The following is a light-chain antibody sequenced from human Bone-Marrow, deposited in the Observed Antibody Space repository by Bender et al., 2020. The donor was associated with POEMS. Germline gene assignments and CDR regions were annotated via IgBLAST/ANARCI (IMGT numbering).Light chain of an antibody. CDR2: SSH. V-gene: IGLV1-51*02. CDR3: GTWDNSLSAYWV. J-gene: IGLJ3*02. CDR1: SSNIGAHA. Sequence: QSVLTQPPSASGTPGQRVTISCSGGSSNIGAHAVNWYQHLPGTAPKLLIYSSHRRPSGIPDRFSGSKSGTSATLGITGLQAGDEADYYCGTWDNSLSAYWVFGGGTKLTVL.